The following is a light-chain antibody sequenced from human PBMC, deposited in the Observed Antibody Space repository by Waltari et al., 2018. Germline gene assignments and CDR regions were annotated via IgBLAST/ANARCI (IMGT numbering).Light chain of an antibody. CDR2: WAS. V-gene: IGKV4-1*01. Sequence: DIVMTQSPDSLAVSLGERATINCKSSQGVLYSPHNKNYLAWYQQKPGQPPQLLIYWASTRESGVPDRFSGSGSGTDFTLTISSLQAEDVAVYYCHQYANSPWTFGQGTKVEVK. J-gene: IGKJ1*01. CDR3: HQYANSPWT. CDR1: QGVLYSPHNKNY.